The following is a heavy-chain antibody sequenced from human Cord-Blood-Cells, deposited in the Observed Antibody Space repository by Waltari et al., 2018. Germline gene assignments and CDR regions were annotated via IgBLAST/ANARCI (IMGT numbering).Heavy chain of an antibody. CDR3: AKDRQYQLLYWFDP. J-gene: IGHJ5*02. V-gene: IGHV3-30*18. Sequence: QVQLVESGGGVVQPGRSLRLSCAASGFTFSSYGMHWVRQAPGKGLEWVAVISYDGSNKYYADSVKGRFTISRDKSKNTLYLQMNSLRAEDTAVYYCAKDRQYQLLYWFDPWGQGTLVTVSS. CDR2: ISYDGSNK. D-gene: IGHD2-2*01. CDR1: GFTFSSYG.